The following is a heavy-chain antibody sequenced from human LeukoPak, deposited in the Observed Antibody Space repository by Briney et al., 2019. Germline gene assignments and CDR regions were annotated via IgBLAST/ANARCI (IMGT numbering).Heavy chain of an antibody. CDR2: ISGSGGGT. Sequence: PGGSLRLSCAASGFTFSSYGMSWVRQAPGKGLEWVSAISGSGGGTYYADSVKGRFTISRDNSKNTLYLQMNSLRAEDTAVYYCANDKGGYYAWAIDIWGQGTMVTVSS. CDR3: ANDKGGYYAWAIDI. CDR1: GFTFSSYG. J-gene: IGHJ3*02. V-gene: IGHV3-23*01. D-gene: IGHD2/OR15-2a*01.